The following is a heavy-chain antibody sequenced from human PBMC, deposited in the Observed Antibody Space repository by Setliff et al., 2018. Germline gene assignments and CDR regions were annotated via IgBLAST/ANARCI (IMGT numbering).Heavy chain of an antibody. CDR3: ARAGPTVTFFRVLVISWWDP. CDR1: GGSISSYY. J-gene: IGHJ5*02. V-gene: IGHV4-59*08. Sequence: TLSLTCTVSGGSISSYYWSWIRQPPGKGLEWIGYIYYSGSTNYNRSLRSRVSISVDTSKNQFSLKLSSVTAADTATYYCARAGPTVTFFRVLVISWWDPWGQGSLVTV. D-gene: IGHD3-3*01. CDR2: IYYSGST.